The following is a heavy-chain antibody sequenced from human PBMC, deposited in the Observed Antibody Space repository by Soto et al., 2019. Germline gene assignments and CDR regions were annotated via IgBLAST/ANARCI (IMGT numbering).Heavy chain of an antibody. CDR3: AGQSGYDLGFDY. CDR2: ISAYNGNT. D-gene: IGHD5-12*01. V-gene: IGHV1-18*01. Sequence: GAPVEVSCKASGFTFSSYGISWVGQAPGQGLEWMGWISAYNGNTNYAQKLQGRVTMTTDTSTSTAYMELRSLRSDDTAVYYCAGQSGYDLGFDYWGQGTLVTVSS. J-gene: IGHJ4*02. CDR1: GFTFSSYG.